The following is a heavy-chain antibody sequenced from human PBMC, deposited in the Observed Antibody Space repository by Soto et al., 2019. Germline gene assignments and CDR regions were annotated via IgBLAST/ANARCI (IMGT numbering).Heavy chain of an antibody. CDR3: ASYYLDEDSSSTFDY. J-gene: IGHJ4*02. CDR2: IYYSGST. D-gene: IGHD1-26*01. Sequence: SETLSLTCTVSGGSISSYYWSWIRQPPGKGLEWIGYIYYSGSTNYNPSLKSRVTISVDTSKNQFSLKLSSVTAADTAVYYCASYYLDEDSSSTFDYWGQGTLVTVSS. CDR1: GGSISSYY. V-gene: IGHV4-59*08.